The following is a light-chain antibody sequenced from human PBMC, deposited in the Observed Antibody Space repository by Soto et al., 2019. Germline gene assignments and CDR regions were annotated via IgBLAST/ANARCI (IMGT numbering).Light chain of an antibody. J-gene: IGKJ4*01. Sequence: DIQMTQSPSSVSASVGDRVSITCRASQGISSWLAWYQQKPGRAPKLLIYTGSSLQSGVPSRFNGTGSGTDFTLAISRLQPEYVATYYCQQANRFPLTFGGGTKVEIK. CDR3: QQANRFPLT. V-gene: IGKV1-12*01. CDR2: TGS. CDR1: QGISSW.